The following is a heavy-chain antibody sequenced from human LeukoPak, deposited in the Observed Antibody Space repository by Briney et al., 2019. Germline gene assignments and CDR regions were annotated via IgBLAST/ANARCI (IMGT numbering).Heavy chain of an antibody. V-gene: IGHV1-69*01. CDR2: IIPIFGTA. CDR3: ARERLEMAQNDYFDY. J-gene: IGHJ4*02. D-gene: IGHD5-24*01. CDR1: GGTFSSYA. Sequence: SVKVSCKASGGTFSSYAISWVRQAPGQGLEWMGGIIPIFGTANYAQKFQGRVTITADESTSTAYMELSSLRPEDTAVYYCARERLEMAQNDYFDYWGQGTLVTVSS.